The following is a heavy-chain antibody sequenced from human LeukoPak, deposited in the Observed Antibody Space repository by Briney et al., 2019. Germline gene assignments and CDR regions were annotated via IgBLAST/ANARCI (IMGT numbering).Heavy chain of an antibody. CDR1: GFTFTNYW. CDR2: IKQDGSQK. V-gene: IGHV3-7*01. CDR3: ARDDEGYGMDV. J-gene: IGHJ6*02. Sequence: GGSLRLSCATSGFTFTNYWMSWVRQAPGKGLQWVANIKQDGSQKYYVDSVKGRFTISRDNAKNSLYLQMNSLRAEDTAVYYCARDDEGYGMDVWGQGTTVTVSS.